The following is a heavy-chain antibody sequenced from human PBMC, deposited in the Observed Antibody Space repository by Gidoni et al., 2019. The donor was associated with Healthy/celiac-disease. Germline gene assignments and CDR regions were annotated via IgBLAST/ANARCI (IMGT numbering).Heavy chain of an antibody. CDR3: AKDGAHMVRGVLFDY. V-gene: IGHV3-23*01. CDR2: IRCRGGRT. D-gene: IGHD3-10*01. J-gene: IGHJ4*02. CDR1: GFTFSSYA. Sequence: EVQLLESGGGLVQPGGSLRLSCAASGFTFSSYAMSWVSQAPGKGLEWVSAIRCRGGRTYYADSVKGRFTISRDNSKNTLYLQMNSLRAEDTAVYYCAKDGAHMVRGVLFDYWGQGTLVTVSS.